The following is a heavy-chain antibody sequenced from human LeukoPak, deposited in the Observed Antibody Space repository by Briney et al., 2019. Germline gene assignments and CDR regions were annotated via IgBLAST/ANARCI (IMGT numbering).Heavy chain of an antibody. Sequence: PSETLSLTCAVYGGSFSGYSWSWIRQPPGKGLEWIGEINHSGSTNYNPSLKSRVTISVDTSKNQFSLKLSSVTAADTAVYYCARVNNGVNFDYWGQGTLVTVSS. J-gene: IGHJ4*02. CDR3: ARVNNGVNFDY. CDR1: GGSFSGYS. V-gene: IGHV4-34*01. D-gene: IGHD2-8*01. CDR2: INHSGST.